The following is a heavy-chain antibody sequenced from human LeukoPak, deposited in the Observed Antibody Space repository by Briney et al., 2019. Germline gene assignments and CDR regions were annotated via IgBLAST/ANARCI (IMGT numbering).Heavy chain of an antibody. CDR2: IHQDAGEK. CDR1: GFSFSDSW. V-gene: IGHV3-7*05. J-gene: IGHJ4*02. Sequence: PGGSLSLSCAASGFSFSDSWMTWVRHTPGKGLQWVASIHQDAGEKQYLDSVRGRFTISRDNAKNSLYLQMNSLRVEDTAVYYCASSKDHYCHYWGQGTLVTVSS. CDR3: ASSKDHYCHY.